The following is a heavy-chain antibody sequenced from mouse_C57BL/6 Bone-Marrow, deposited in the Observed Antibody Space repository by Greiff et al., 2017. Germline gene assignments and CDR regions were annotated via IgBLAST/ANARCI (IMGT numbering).Heavy chain of an antibody. CDR3: ARGGLVYYFDY. V-gene: IGHV5-4*03. J-gene: IGHJ2*01. D-gene: IGHD3-1*01. CDR2: ISDGGSYT. CDR1: GFTFSSYA. Sequence: EVMLVESGGGLVKPGGSLKLSCAASGFTFSSYAMSWVRQTPEKRLEWVATISDGGSYTYYPDNVKGRFTISRDNAKNNLYLQMSHLESEDTAMYYCARGGLVYYFDYWGQGTTLTVSS.